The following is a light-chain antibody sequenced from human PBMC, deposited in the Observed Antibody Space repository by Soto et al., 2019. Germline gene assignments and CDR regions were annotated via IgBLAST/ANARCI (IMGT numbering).Light chain of an antibody. CDR3: SYFTGINKLYV. CDR2: EVT. Sequence: LTQPPSASGSPGQSVTISCTGTSSDIGGYNYVSWYQQHPGKAPKLMIYEVTKRPSGVPDRFSASRSGNTASLTVSGLQAEDEADYYCSYFTGINKLYVFGSGTKVTVL. CDR1: SSDIGGYNY. V-gene: IGLV2-8*01. J-gene: IGLJ1*01.